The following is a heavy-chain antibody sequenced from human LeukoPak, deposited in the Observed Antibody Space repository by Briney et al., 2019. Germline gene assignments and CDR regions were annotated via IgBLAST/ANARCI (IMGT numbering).Heavy chain of an antibody. CDR1: GGSFSGYY. V-gene: IGHV4-34*01. CDR2: INHSGST. CDR3: ARGSIADI. J-gene: IGHJ3*02. Sequence: SETLSLTCAVYGGSFSGYYCSWIRQPPGKGLEWIGEINHSGSTNYNPSLKSRVTISVDTSKNQFSLKLSSVTAADTAVYYCARGSIADIWGQGTMVTVSS.